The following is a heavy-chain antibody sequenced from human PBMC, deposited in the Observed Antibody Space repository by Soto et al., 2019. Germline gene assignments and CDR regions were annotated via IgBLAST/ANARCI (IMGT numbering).Heavy chain of an antibody. Sequence: SETLSLTCTVSGGSISSSSYYWGWIRQPPGKGLEWIGSIYYSGSTYYNPSLKSRVTISVDTSKNQFSLKLSSVTAADTAVYYCATVSDYGDYADYWGQGTLVTVSS. CDR3: ATVSDYGDYADY. J-gene: IGHJ4*02. D-gene: IGHD4-17*01. V-gene: IGHV4-39*01. CDR1: GGSISSSSYY. CDR2: IYYSGST.